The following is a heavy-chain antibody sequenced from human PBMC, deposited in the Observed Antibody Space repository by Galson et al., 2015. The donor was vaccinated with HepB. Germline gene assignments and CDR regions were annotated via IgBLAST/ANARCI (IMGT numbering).Heavy chain of an antibody. CDR3: ARDPTY. J-gene: IGHJ4*02. Sequence: SLRLSCAASGFNFNTYTMNWVRQAPGKGLQWVSAIVPSGDNTYYADSVKGRFTISRDNSKNTLYLQMNSLRAEDTALYYCARDPTYWGQGTLVTVSS. CDR2: IVPSGDNT. CDR1: GFNFNTYT. V-gene: IGHV3-23*01.